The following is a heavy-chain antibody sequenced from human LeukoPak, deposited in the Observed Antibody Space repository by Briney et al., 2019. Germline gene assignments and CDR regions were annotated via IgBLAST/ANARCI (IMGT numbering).Heavy chain of an antibody. D-gene: IGHD6-19*01. V-gene: IGHV3-48*03. J-gene: IGHJ6*02. CDR2: ISSSGSTI. CDR1: GFTFSSYE. CDR3: ARDSYSSGLGV. Sequence: PGGSLRLSCAASGFTFSSYEMNWVRQAPGKGLEWVPYISSSGSTIYYADSVKGRFTISRDNAKNSLYLQMNSLRAEDTAVYYCARDSYSSGLGVWGQGTTVTVSS.